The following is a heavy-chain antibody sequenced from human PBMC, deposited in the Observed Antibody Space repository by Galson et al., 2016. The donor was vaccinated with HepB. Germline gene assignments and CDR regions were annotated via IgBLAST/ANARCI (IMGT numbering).Heavy chain of an antibody. Sequence: SLRLSCAASGFTFSNFAMSWVRQAPGKGLEWVAVISYDGSNKYYADSVKGRFTISRDNSKNTLYLQMNSLRAEDTAVYYCAKVRQLAYSYSMDVWGQGTTVTVSS. D-gene: IGHD6-6*01. CDR1: GFTFSNFA. CDR2: ISYDGSNK. V-gene: IGHV3-30*18. J-gene: IGHJ6*02. CDR3: AKVRQLAYSYSMDV.